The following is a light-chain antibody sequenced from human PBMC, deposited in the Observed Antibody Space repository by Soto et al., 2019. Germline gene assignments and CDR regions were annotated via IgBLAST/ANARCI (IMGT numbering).Light chain of an antibody. V-gene: IGKV1-5*01. Sequence: DIQMTQSPSSLSATLGDTGTVTCRASQSVSGWLAWYQQKPGKAPKLLIYDASSLKSEVPSRFSGSGSGTEFTLTISSLEPEDFAVYYCQHRMNWPLTFGQGTRLEI. CDR2: DAS. J-gene: IGKJ5*01. CDR3: QHRMNWPLT. CDR1: QSVSGW.